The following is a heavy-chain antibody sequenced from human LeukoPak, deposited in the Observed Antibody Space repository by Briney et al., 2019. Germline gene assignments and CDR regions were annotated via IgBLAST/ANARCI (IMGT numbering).Heavy chain of an antibody. Sequence: SQTLSLTCTVSGGSISSGSYYWRWIRQPAGKGLEWIGRIYTSGSTNYNPSLKSRVTISVDTSKNQFSLKLSSVTAADTAVYYCARSPRGPYRRADIWGQGTMVTVSS. CDR3: ARSPRGPYRRADI. CDR2: IYTSGST. V-gene: IGHV4-61*02. J-gene: IGHJ3*02. D-gene: IGHD3-10*01. CDR1: GGSISSGSYY.